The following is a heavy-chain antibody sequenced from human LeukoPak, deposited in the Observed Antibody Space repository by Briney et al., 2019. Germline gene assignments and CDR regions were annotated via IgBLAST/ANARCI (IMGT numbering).Heavy chain of an antibody. Sequence: GESLKISCKGSGYSFTSYWIGWVRQMPGKGLEWKGIIYPGDSDTRYSPSFQGQVTISADKSISTAYLQWSSLKASDTAMYYCARQYYGSGSYYLGGRYYGMDVWGQGTTVTVSS. J-gene: IGHJ6*02. V-gene: IGHV5-51*01. CDR3: ARQYYGSGSYYLGGRYYGMDV. CDR1: GYSFTSYW. CDR2: IYPGDSDT. D-gene: IGHD3-10*01.